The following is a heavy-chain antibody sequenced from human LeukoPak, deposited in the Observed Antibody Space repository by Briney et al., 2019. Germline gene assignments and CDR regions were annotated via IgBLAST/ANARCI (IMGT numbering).Heavy chain of an antibody. CDR2: ISSSGTTI. V-gene: IGHV3-48*03. J-gene: IGHJ4*02. CDR1: GFTFSSYE. CDR3: ARAVAGTGGGFFDY. Sequence: PGGSLRLSCAASGFTFSSYEMNWVRQAPGKGLEWVSYISSSGTTIYYADSVKGRFTISGDNAKNSLYLQMNSLRAEDTAVYYCARAVAGTGGGFFDYWGQGTLVTVSS. D-gene: IGHD6-19*01.